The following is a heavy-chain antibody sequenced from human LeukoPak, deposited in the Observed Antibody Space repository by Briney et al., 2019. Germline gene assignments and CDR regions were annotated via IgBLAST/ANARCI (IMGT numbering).Heavy chain of an antibody. CDR2: ISYDGRNE. CDR1: GFTFSNYG. CDR3: ARRTVPWWYHRGMDV. J-gene: IGHJ6*02. Sequence: GGSLRLSCVASGFTFSNYGMHWVRQAPGEGLEWVTFISYDGRNEYYADSVKGRFTISRDNSKNTVFLEMSSLRPEDTAVYFCARRTVPWWYHRGMDVWGRGTTVTV. V-gene: IGHV3-30*03. D-gene: IGHD2-15*01.